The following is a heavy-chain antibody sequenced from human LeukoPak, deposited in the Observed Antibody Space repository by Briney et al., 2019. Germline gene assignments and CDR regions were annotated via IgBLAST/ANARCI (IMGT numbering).Heavy chain of an antibody. D-gene: IGHD2-15*01. V-gene: IGHV3-15*01. CDR1: GFTFSNAW. J-gene: IGHJ4*02. CDR2: IKSKTDGGTT. CDR3: TSFVVVVAATRRLLDY. Sequence: GGSLRLSCAASGFTFSNAWMSWVRQAPGKGLEWVGRIKSKTDGGTTDYAAPVKGRFTISRDDSKNTLYLQMNSLKTEDTAVYYCTSFVVVVAATRRLLDYWGQGTLVTVSS.